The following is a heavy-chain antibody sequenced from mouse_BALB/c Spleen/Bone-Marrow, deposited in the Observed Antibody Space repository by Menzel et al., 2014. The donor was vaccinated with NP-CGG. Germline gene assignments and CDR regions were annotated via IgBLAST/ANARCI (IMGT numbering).Heavy chain of an antibody. CDR1: GYAFSSSW. CDR3: VRGGNYRCDD. J-gene: IGHJ2*01. D-gene: IGHD2-1*01. Sequence: QVQLQQSGPELVKPGASVKISCKASGYAFSSSWMNWVKQRPGQGLEWIGRIYPGDGDINYNGNFKGKATLTADKSSSTAYMQLSGLTSVDSAVYFCVRGGNYRCDDCGQGTTLKVSS. CDR2: IYPGDGDI. V-gene: IGHV1-82*01.